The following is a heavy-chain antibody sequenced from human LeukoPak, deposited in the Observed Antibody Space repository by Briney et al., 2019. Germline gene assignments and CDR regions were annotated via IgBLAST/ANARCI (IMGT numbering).Heavy chain of an antibody. J-gene: IGHJ4*02. CDR1: GFTFSSYS. CDR2: ISSSSSYI. D-gene: IGHD5-24*01. CDR3: ARDSTATIHLIDY. V-gene: IGHV3-21*01. Sequence: GGSLRLSCAASGFTFSSYSMNWVRQAPGKGLEWVSSISSSSSYIYYADSVKGRFTISRDNAKNSLYLQMNSLRAEDTAVYYCARDSTATIHLIDYWGQGTLVTVSS.